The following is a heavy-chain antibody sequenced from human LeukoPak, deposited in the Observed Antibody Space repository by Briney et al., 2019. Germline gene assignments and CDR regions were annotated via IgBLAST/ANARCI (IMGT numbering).Heavy chain of an antibody. V-gene: IGHV1-2*02. D-gene: IGHD1-26*01. J-gene: IGHJ4*02. Sequence: ASVKVSCKASGYTFTGYYMHWVRQAPGQGLEWMGWINPNSGGTNYAQKFQGRVTMTRDTSISTAYMELSGLRSDDTAVYYCARGSSGGSYLPYYFDYWGQGTLVTVSS. CDR2: INPNSGGT. CDR1: GYTFTGYY. CDR3: ARGSSGGSYLPYYFDY.